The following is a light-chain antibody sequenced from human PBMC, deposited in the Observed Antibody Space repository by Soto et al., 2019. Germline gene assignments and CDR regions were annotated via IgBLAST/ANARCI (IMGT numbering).Light chain of an antibody. CDR3: QQYGSSPYT. CDR1: QSVRNSY. Sequence: EILLTQSPDTLSLSPGERATLSCRASQSVRNSYLAWYQQKPGQAPRLLIYGASGRATGIPDGFSGSGSGTDFTLTISRLEPEDFAVYYCQQYGSSPYTFGQGTKLEI. CDR2: GAS. J-gene: IGKJ2*01. V-gene: IGKV3-20*01.